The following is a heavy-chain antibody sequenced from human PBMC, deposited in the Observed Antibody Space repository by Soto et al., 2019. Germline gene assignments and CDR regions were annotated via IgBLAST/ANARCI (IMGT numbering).Heavy chain of an antibody. V-gene: IGHV4-39*01. CDR1: GGSISSSYR. J-gene: IGHJ6*03. CDR3: ARLVYYYHYYMDV. Sequence: QLQLQESGPGLVKPSETLSLTCTVSGGSISSSYRWGWIRQPPGKGLEWIASIYYSGSTYYNPSLQSRVTISVDTSKDQFSLDLRSVTAADAAVYYCARLVYYYHYYMDVWGKGTAVTVSS. D-gene: IGHD1-26*01. CDR2: IYYSGST.